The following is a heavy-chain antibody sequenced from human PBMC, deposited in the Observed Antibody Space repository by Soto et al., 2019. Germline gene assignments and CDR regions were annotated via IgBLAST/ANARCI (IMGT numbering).Heavy chain of an antibody. CDR1: GFTFSNYA. CDR2: ISGSGGST. V-gene: IGHV3-23*01. J-gene: IGHJ6*03. CDR3: AKREATGYYYYMDV. D-gene: IGHD4-4*01. Sequence: GGSLRLSCAASGFTFSNYAMSWVRQAPGKGLEWVSSISGSGGSTYYADSVKGRFTISRDNSKNTLYLQMSSLRAEDTAVYYCAKREATGYYYYMDVWGKGTTVTVSS.